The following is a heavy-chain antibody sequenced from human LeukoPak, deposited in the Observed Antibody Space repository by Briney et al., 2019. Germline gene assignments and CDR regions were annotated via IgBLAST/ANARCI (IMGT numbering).Heavy chain of an antibody. Sequence: ASQTLSVTCTVSGGSISSGSYYWSWIRQPAGKGLEWIGRIYTSGSTNYNPSLKSRVTISVDTSKNQFSLKLSSVTAADTAVYYCARDLGWQLGKEAFDIWGQGTMVTVSS. V-gene: IGHV4-61*02. D-gene: IGHD4-23*01. J-gene: IGHJ3*02. CDR3: ARDLGWQLGKEAFDI. CDR2: IYTSGST. CDR1: GGSISSGSYY.